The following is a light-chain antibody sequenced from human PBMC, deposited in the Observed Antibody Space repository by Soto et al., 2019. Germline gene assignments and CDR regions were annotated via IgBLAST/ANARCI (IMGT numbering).Light chain of an antibody. CDR3: SSHRSDITVV. CDR2: EVS. J-gene: IGLJ2*01. V-gene: IGLV2-14*01. Sequence: QSVLTQPASVSGSPGQSITISCTGTSSDVGGYDYVSWYQHHPGKAPKLLIFEVSNRPSGVSNRFSGSKSGNTASLTISGLQAEDEADYYCSSHRSDITVVFGGGTKLTVL. CDR1: SSDVGGYDY.